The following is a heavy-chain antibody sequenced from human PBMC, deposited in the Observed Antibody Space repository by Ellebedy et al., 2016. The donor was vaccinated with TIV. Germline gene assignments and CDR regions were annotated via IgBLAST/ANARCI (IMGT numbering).Heavy chain of an antibody. CDR3: AREDDGFDA. CDR2: IHSGGST. J-gene: IGHJ3*01. CDR1: GFTVRSKY. V-gene: IGHV3-66*01. Sequence: GGSLRLXXAVSGFTVRSKYMSWVRQPPGKGLEWFSIIHSGGSTYYADSVKGRFTISRDFSNNRLNLQMNSLRAEDTAVYYCAREDDGFDAWGQGTMVTVS.